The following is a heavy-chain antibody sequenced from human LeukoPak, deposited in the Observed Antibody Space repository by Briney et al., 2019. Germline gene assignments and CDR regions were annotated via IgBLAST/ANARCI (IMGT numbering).Heavy chain of an antibody. V-gene: IGHV4-39*07. CDR3: ARDHLANLASRLFDP. CDR2: IYYSGST. J-gene: IGHJ5*02. Sequence: KPSETLSLTCTVSGGSISSSSYYWGWIRQPPGKGLEWIGSIYYSGSTYYNPSLKSRVTISVDTSKNQFSLKLNSVTAADTAVYYCARDHLANLASRLFDPWGQGSLVTVS. CDR1: GGSISSSSYY. D-gene: IGHD3-3*01.